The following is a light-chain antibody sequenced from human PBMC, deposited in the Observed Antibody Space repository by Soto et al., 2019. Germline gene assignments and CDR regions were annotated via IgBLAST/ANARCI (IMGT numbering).Light chain of an antibody. CDR3: CSYAGYYTLV. J-gene: IGLJ2*01. V-gene: IGLV2-11*01. Sequence: QAVVTQPRSVSGSPGQSVTISCTGTSSDLGGYNYVSWYQQHPGKAPKLIIYAVSGRPSGVPDRFSGSKSGNTASLTISGLQADDEADYYCCSYAGYYTLVFGGGTKLTVL. CDR1: SSDLGGYNY. CDR2: AVS.